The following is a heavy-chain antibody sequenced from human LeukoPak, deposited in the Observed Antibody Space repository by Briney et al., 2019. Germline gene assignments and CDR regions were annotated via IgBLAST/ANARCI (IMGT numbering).Heavy chain of an antibody. CDR1: GFTFSRYD. D-gene: IGHD2-2*01. Sequence: PGGSLRLSCAASGFTFSRYDMNWVRQAPGKGLEWVSSISSSGSYIYYADSVKGRFTISRDNAKNALYLQMTSLRAEDTAVYYCAKHAFSSLPYFDYWGQGTLVTVSS. V-gene: IGHV3-21*01. CDR3: AKHAFSSLPYFDY. CDR2: ISSSGSYI. J-gene: IGHJ4*02.